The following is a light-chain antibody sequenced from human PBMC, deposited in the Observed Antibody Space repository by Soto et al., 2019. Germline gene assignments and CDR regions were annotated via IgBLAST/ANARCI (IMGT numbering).Light chain of an antibody. V-gene: IGKV3-20*01. Sequence: EIVLTQSPGTLSLSPGERATLSCRASQSVSRNYLAWYQHKPGQAPTLLIYGASRRTPGIPDRFSGRGSGTEFILTISELEPEDSGIYHCHQHGGSPETFGQGTKVDIK. J-gene: IGKJ1*01. CDR1: QSVSRNY. CDR3: HQHGGSPET. CDR2: GAS.